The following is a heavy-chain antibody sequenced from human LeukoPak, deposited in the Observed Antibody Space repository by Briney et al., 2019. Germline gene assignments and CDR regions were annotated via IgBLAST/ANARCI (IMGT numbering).Heavy chain of an antibody. J-gene: IGHJ3*02. CDR3: ASLGTGVLAFDI. CDR1: GDSISSYY. V-gene: IGHV4-39*01. CDR2: IYYSGST. D-gene: IGHD1-14*01. Sequence: PSETLSLTCTVSGDSISSYYWGWIRQPPGKGLEWIGSIYYSGSTYYNPSLKSRVTISVDTSKNQFSLKLSSVTAADTAVYYCASLGTGVLAFDIWDQGTMVTVSS.